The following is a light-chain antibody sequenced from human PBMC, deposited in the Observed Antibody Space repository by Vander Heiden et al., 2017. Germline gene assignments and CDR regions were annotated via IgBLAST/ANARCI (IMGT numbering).Light chain of an antibody. J-gene: IGLJ1*01. V-gene: IGLV1-40*01. CDR2: GNS. Sequence: QSVLTQPPSVSGAPGQRVTISCTGSSSNIVAGYDVHWYQQRPGTAPKLLIYGNSNRPSGVPDRFSGSKSGTSASLAITGLQAEDEADYYCQSYDSSLYVFGTGTKVTVL. CDR1: SSNIVAGYD. CDR3: QSYDSSLYV.